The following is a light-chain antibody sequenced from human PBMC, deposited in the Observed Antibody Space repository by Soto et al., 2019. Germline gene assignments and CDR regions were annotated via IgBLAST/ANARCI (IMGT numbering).Light chain of an antibody. CDR3: QQLNTYPLT. CDR2: AAS. Sequence: DIQLTQSPSFLSASVGDRVTITCRASQDISSFVAWYQEKPGKAPNLLIYAASTLQSGVPVRFSGSGSGTEFTLTISSLQPEDSATYYCQQLNTYPLTFGGGTKVEIK. J-gene: IGKJ4*01. CDR1: QDISSF. V-gene: IGKV1-9*01.